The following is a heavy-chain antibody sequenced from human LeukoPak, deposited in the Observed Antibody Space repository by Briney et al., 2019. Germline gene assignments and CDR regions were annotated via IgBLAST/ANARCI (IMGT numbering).Heavy chain of an antibody. V-gene: IGHV3-23*01. Sequence: PGGSLRLSCAASGFTFSTYAMSWVRQAPGKGLEWVSGISGSADSTYYADSVKGRFTISRDNSKNTLYLQMNSLRVEDTAVYYCAKKGSSWYEHADYWGQGTLVTVSS. D-gene: IGHD6-13*01. CDR2: ISGSADST. J-gene: IGHJ4*02. CDR3: AKKGSSWYEHADY. CDR1: GFTFSTYA.